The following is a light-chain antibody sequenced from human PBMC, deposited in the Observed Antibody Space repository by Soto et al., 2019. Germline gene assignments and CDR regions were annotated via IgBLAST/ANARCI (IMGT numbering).Light chain of an antibody. Sequence: EIVLTQSPATMSLSPLEGATLXCRTSQSVSRNLAWYQQKPGQAPRLLIYDASQRATGIAARFSGSGSGTDFTLTISSLEPEDFAVYYCQQYNSFWTFGQGTKVDIK. J-gene: IGKJ1*01. V-gene: IGKV3-11*01. CDR2: DAS. CDR3: QQYNSFWT. CDR1: QSVSRN.